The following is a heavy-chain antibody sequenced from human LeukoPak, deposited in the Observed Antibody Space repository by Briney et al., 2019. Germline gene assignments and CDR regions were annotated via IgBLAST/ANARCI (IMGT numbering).Heavy chain of an antibody. CDR2: INCDSGVT. CDR3: ARDGGGTYQDSDY. CDR1: GYTFTDSS. V-gene: IGHV1-2*02. D-gene: IGHD1-26*01. Sequence: ASVKVSCKASGYTFTDSSIHWVRQAPGQGLEWMGWINCDSGVTKYAEKFQGRVSMTRDTSISTAYMDLSRLTSGDTAIYYCARDGGGTYQDSDYWGQGTLVTVSS. J-gene: IGHJ4*02.